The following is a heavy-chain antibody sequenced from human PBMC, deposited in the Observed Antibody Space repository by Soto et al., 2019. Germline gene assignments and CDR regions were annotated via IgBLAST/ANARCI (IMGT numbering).Heavy chain of an antibody. CDR3: AKDGYYDSSGYTDY. D-gene: IGHD3-22*01. Sequence: GESLRLSCAASGFTFSSYAMSWVRQAPGKGLEWVSAISGSGGSTYYADSVKGRFTISRDNSKNTLYLQMNSLRAEDTAVYYCAKDGYYDSSGYTDYWGQGTLVTVSS. V-gene: IGHV3-23*01. CDR2: ISGSGGST. J-gene: IGHJ4*02. CDR1: GFTFSSYA.